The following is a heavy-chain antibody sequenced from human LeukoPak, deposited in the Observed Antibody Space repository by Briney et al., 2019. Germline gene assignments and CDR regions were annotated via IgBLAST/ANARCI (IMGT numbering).Heavy chain of an antibody. V-gene: IGHV3-49*04. CDR1: RFNFEDYA. Sequence: GGSLRLSCATSRFNFEDYAMNWVRQAPGKGLEWLGLITSKAYGGTTDLAASVKGRFSISRDESKPIAYLQMNSLKIEDTGVYYCTREVERGGSYWGGDSWGQGTLVTVSS. CDR3: TREVERGGSYWGGDS. D-gene: IGHD1-26*01. J-gene: IGHJ4*02. CDR2: ITSKAYGGTT.